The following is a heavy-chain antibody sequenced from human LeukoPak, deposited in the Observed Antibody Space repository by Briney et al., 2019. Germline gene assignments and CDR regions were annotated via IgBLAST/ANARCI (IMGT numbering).Heavy chain of an antibody. CDR1: GGSISTYY. J-gene: IGHJ4*02. CDR2: NYYSGST. Sequence: SETLSLTCTVSGGSISTYYWSWIRQPLGKGPEWIGYNYYSGSTTPHPSLKSRVTISVDTSKNQFSLRLRSVTAADTAVYYCARHGGSGSFDYWGQGTLVTVSS. V-gene: IGHV4-59*08. CDR3: ARHGGSGSFDY. D-gene: IGHD3-3*01.